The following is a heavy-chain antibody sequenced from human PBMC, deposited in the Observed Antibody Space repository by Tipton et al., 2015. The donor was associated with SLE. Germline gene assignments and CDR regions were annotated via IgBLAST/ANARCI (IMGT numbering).Heavy chain of an antibody. V-gene: IGHV3-11*06. CDR1: GFTFSDYY. J-gene: IGHJ3*02. Sequence: GSLRLSCAASGFTFSDYYMSWIRQAPGKGLEWVSYISSSSSYTNYADSVKGRSTISRDNSKNTLYLQMSSLRAEDTAVYYCVKDPPGLRFGEPDAFDIWGQGTMVTVSS. CDR2: ISSSSSYT. D-gene: IGHD3-10*01. CDR3: VKDPPGLRFGEPDAFDI.